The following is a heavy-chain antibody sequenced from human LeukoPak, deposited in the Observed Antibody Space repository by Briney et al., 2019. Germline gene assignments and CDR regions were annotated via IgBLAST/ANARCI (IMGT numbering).Heavy chain of an antibody. CDR2: IYYSGST. CDR3: ARVASSSSDDAFDI. J-gene: IGHJ3*02. V-gene: IGHV4-30-4*08. Sequence: SETLSLTCTFCIRSISSGDYYWSWIRQPPGKGLEWIGYIYYSGSTYYNPSHKSRVTISVDTSKNQFSLKLSSVTAADTAVYYCARVASSSSDDAFDIWGQGTMVTVSS. CDR1: IRSISSGDYY. D-gene: IGHD6-6*01.